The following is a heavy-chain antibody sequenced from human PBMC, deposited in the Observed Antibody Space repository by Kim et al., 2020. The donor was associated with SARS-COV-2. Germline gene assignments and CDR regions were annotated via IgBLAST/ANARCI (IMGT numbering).Heavy chain of an antibody. J-gene: IGHJ2*01. V-gene: IGHV3-23*01. CDR2: MSGSGDST. Sequence: GGSLRLSCAASGFTFSRYAMSWVRQAPGKGLEWVSGMSGSGDSTYYADSVKGRFTISRDNSKNTLYLQMNSLRAEDTAGYYCAKSPYYDTSTYYYAVDWYFDLWGRGTQVTVSS. D-gene: IGHD3-22*01. CDR3: AKSPYYDTSTYYYAVDWYFDL. CDR1: GFTFSRYA.